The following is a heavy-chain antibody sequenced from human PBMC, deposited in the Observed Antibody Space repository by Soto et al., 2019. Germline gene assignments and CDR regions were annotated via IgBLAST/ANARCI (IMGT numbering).Heavy chain of an antibody. D-gene: IGHD3-3*01. CDR2: IYYSGST. Sequence: ASETLSLTCTVSGGSVSSGSYYWSWIRQPPGKGLEWIGYIYYSGSTNYNPSLKSRVTISVDTSKNQFSLKLSSVTAADTAVYYCARGYYDFWSGYYGSRTGSVSYYYGMDVWGQGTTVTVSS. J-gene: IGHJ6*02. CDR3: ARGYYDFWSGYYGSRTGSVSYYYGMDV. V-gene: IGHV4-61*01. CDR1: GGSVSSGSYY.